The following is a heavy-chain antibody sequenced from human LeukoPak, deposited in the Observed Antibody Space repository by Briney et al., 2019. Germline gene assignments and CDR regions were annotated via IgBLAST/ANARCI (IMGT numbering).Heavy chain of an antibody. CDR2: NNPNSGGT. CDR1: GYTFTGYY. J-gene: IGHJ4*02. CDR3: ARGSMVRGVITPHFDY. D-gene: IGHD3-10*01. Sequence: ASVKVSCKASGYTFTGYYMHWVRQAPGQGLEWMGWNNPNSGGTNYAQKFQGRVTMTRDTSISTAYMELSRLRSDDTAVYYCARGSMVRGVITPHFDYWGQGTLVTVSS. V-gene: IGHV1-2*02.